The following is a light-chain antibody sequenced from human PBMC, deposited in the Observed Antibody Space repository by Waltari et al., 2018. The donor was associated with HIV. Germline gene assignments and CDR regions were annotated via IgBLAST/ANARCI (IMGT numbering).Light chain of an antibody. CDR3: QQYYSTPWT. CDR2: WAS. J-gene: IGKJ1*01. CDR1: QSILYSANNKNY. Sequence: DIVMIQSPDSLTVSLGERVTINCKSSQSILYSANNKNYLTWYQQKPGQPPKLLIYWASTRESGVPDRFSGSGSGTDFTLTISSLQAEDVAVYYCQQYYSTPWTFGQGTKVEIK. V-gene: IGKV4-1*01.